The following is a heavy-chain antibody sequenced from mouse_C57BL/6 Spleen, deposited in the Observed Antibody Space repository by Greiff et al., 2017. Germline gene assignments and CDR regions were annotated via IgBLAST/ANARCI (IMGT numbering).Heavy chain of an antibody. CDR2: IGPGSGST. V-gene: IGHV1-77*01. CDR1: GYTFTDYY. J-gene: IGHJ2*01. CDR3: AYYYGSSSYYFDY. Sequence: VQLQQSGAELVKPGASVKISCKASGYTFTDYYINWVKQRPGQGLEWIGKIGPGSGSTYYNEKFKGKATLTADKSSSTAYMQLSSLTSEDSAVYFCAYYYGSSSYYFDYWGQGTTLTVSS. D-gene: IGHD1-1*01.